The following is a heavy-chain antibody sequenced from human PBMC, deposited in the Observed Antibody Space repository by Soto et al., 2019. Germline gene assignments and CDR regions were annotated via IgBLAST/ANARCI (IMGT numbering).Heavy chain of an antibody. CDR2: INAGNGNT. Sequence: ASVKVSCKASVYTFTSYAMHWVRQAPGQRLEWMGWINAGNGNTKYSQKFQGRVTMTTDTSTSTAYMELRSLRSDDTAVYYCAREGPAPYYYYGMDVWGQGSTVTVSS. V-gene: IGHV1-3*01. CDR3: AREGPAPYYYYGMDV. J-gene: IGHJ6*02. CDR1: VYTFTSYA.